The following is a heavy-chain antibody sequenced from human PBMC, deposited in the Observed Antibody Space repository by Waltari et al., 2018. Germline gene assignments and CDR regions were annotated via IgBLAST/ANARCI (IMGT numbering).Heavy chain of an antibody. J-gene: IGHJ5*02. Sequence: EVQLVESGGGLVQPGGSPRLSCAASGSTFSRYSMTWVRQAPGKGRGGVANIKEYGTEEKYVDSWKGRFTTARDNAKNSLYLEMNSLRVEDTAVYYCARGRYVPGPWGQGTLVTVSS. D-gene: IGHD3-10*02. V-gene: IGHV3-7*03. CDR3: ARGRYVPGP. CDR2: IKEYGTEE. CDR1: GSTFSRYS.